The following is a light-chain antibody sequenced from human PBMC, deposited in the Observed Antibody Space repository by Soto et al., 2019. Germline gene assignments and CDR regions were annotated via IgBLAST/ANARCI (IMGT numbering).Light chain of an antibody. CDR3: QQRSNWPCT. CDR1: QSVSSY. J-gene: IGKJ4*01. CDR2: DAS. Sequence: EIVLTQSPATLSLSPGERATLSCRASQSVSSYLAWYQQKPGQAPRLLIYDASNWATGIPARFSGSGSGTDFTLTISSLEPEDFAVYYCQQRSNWPCTFGGGTKVEIK. V-gene: IGKV3-11*01.